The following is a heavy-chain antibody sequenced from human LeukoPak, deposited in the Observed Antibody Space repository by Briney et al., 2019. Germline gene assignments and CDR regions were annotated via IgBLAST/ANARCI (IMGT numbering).Heavy chain of an antibody. CDR3: ARRRGRYYYYYYMDV. V-gene: IGHV4-39*07. J-gene: IGHJ6*03. Sequence: SETLSLTCTVSGGSISSSSYYWGWVRQPPGKGLEWIGSIYYSGSTYYNPSLKSRVTISVDTSKNQFSLKLSSVTAADTAVYYCARRRGRYYYYYYMDVWGKGTTVTISS. CDR2: IYYSGST. CDR1: GGSISSSSYY.